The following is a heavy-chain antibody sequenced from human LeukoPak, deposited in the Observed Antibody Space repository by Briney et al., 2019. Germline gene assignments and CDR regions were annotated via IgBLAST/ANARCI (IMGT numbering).Heavy chain of an antibody. CDR2: ISGSGGST. Sequence: GGSLRLSCAASGFTFSSYAMSWVRQAPGKGLEWVSAISGSGGSTYYADSVKGRFTISRDNSKNTLYLQMNSLRAEDTAVYYCAKEFRITMIVVVITNPDAFDIWGQGTMVTVSS. D-gene: IGHD3-22*01. V-gene: IGHV3-23*01. J-gene: IGHJ3*02. CDR1: GFTFSSYA. CDR3: AKEFRITMIVVVITNPDAFDI.